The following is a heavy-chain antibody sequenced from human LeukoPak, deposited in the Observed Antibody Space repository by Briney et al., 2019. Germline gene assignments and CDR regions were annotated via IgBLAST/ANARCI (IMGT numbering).Heavy chain of an antibody. V-gene: IGHV4-59*12. CDR1: DGSISGFQ. CDR3: ARSVGATHYFDY. D-gene: IGHD1-26*01. J-gene: IGHJ4*02. CDR2: IYYSGSA. Sequence: SETLSLTCTVSDGSISGFQWSWIRQPPGKGLEWIGNIYYSGSANYNPSLKSRVTISVDTSKNQFSLKLSSVTAADTTVYYCARSVGATHYFDYWGQGTLVTVSS.